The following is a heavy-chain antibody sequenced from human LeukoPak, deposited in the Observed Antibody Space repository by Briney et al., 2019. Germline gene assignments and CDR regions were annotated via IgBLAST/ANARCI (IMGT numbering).Heavy chain of an antibody. D-gene: IGHD2-8*01. CDR1: GFTFSSYS. J-gene: IGHJ5*02. CDR3: AIRMTEGFDP. V-gene: IGHV3-21*04. Sequence: GGSLRLSCAASGFTFSSYSMNWVRQAPGKGLEWVSSISSSSSYIYYADSVKGRFTISRDNSKNTLYLQMNSLRAEDTAVYYCAIRMTEGFDPWGQGTLVTVSS. CDR2: ISSSSSYI.